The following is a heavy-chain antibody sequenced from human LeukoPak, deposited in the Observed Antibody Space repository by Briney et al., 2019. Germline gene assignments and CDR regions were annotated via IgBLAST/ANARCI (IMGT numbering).Heavy chain of an antibody. CDR1: GGSFSGYY. D-gene: IGHD5-12*01. Sequence: SETLSLTCAVYGGSFSGYYWSWIRQPPGKGLEWIGEINHSGSTNYNPSLKSRVTISVDTSKNQFSLTLTSVTAADTAVYYCARGAVATTTGGYYYYYYYMDVWGKGTTVTVSS. CDR3: ARGAVATTTGGYYYYYYYMDV. CDR2: INHSGST. J-gene: IGHJ6*03. V-gene: IGHV4-34*01.